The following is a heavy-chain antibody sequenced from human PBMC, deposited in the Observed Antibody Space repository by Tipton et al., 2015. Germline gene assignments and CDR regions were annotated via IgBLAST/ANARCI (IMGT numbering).Heavy chain of an antibody. D-gene: IGHD4-23*01. Sequence: TLSLTCTVSSDSISKYYWSWIRQPPGKELEWIGYIQYSGSTNYNPSLKSRVTISVDTSKTQFSLKMSSMTASDTAAYYCARARGRHGGLFDSWGQGILVTVSS. J-gene: IGHJ4*02. CDR2: IQYSGST. V-gene: IGHV4-59*01. CDR3: ARARGRHGGLFDS. CDR1: SDSISKYY.